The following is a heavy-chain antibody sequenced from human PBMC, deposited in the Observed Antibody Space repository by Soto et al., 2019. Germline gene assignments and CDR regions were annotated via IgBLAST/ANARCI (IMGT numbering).Heavy chain of an antibody. CDR2: IYWDDDK. J-gene: IGHJ4*02. CDR1: GFSLSTSGVG. D-gene: IGHD4-4*01. V-gene: IGHV2-5*02. Sequence: SGPTLVNPTQTLTLTCTFSGFSLSTSGVGVGWIRQPPGKALEWLALIYWDDDKRYSPSLKSRLTITKDTSKNQVVLTMTNMDPVDTATYYCAHSLDDLRLQQTSYFDYWGQGTLVTVSS. CDR3: AHSLDDLRLQQTSYFDY.